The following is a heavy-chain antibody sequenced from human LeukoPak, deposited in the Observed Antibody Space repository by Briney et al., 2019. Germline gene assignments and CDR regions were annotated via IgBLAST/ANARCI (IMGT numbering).Heavy chain of an antibody. CDR2: AYYRSKWYF. J-gene: IGHJ3*01. CDR3: ARGSAFDV. CDR1: GDSVSDNIAA. V-gene: IGHV6-1*01. Sequence: SQTLSLTCAISGDSVSDNIAAWNWVRQSPSRGLEWLGRAYYRSKWYFDYAVSLKSRMIINPDTSKNQFSLQLNSVTPEDTAVYYCARGSAFDVWGQGTMVTVSS.